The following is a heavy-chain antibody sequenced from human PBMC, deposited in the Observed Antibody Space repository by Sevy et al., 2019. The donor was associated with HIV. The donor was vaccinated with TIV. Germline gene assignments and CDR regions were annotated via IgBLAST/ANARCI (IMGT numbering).Heavy chain of an antibody. D-gene: IGHD3-10*01. V-gene: IGHV3-23*01. CDR1: GFTFSSYA. Sequence: GGSLRLSCAASGFTFSSYAMSWVRQAPGKGLEWVSGISDSGDNTYFADSVKGRFTISRDNSKNTLYLQMNSLRAEDTAVYYCARDPSYYGSGNNWFDPWGQGTLVTVSS. J-gene: IGHJ5*02. CDR3: ARDPSYYGSGNNWFDP. CDR2: ISDSGDNT.